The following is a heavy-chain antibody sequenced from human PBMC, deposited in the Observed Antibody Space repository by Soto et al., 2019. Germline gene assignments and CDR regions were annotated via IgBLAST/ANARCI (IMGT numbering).Heavy chain of an antibody. CDR1: GGTFSSYA. Sequence: QVQLVQSGAEVKKPGSSVKVSCKASGGTFSSYAISWVRQAPGQGLEWMGGIIPIFGTANYAQKFQGRVTINADESTSTAYMELSSLRSEDTAVYYCARRGAYCGGDCYFDYWGQGTLVTVSS. D-gene: IGHD2-21*02. V-gene: IGHV1-69*01. J-gene: IGHJ4*02. CDR3: ARRGAYCGGDCYFDY. CDR2: IIPIFGTA.